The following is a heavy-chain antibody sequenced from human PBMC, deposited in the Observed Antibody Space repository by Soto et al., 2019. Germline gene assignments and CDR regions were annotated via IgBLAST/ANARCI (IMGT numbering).Heavy chain of an antibody. CDR2: IKGDGSET. CDR1: GFTFSSYW. D-gene: IGHD5-12*01. V-gene: IGHV3-74*01. CDR3: LRGNSGYGNFDY. Sequence: GGSLRLSCAASGFTFSSYWMRWVRQAPGKGLVWVSRIKGDGSETNYADSVKGRFTISRDNAKNTLYLQLNSLRAEDTAVYYCLRGNSGYGNFDYWGQGTRVTVSS. J-gene: IGHJ4*02.